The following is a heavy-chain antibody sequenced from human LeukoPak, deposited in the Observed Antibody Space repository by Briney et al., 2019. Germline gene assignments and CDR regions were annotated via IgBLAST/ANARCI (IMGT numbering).Heavy chain of an antibody. D-gene: IGHD5-24*01. J-gene: IGHJ4*02. CDR1: GFTVSDNY. V-gene: IGHV3-53*01. Sequence: GGSLRLSCAASGFTVSDNYMNWVRQAPGKGLEWVSIIYSDDTTSYADSVKGRFTVSRDNSKNTLYLQMSSLRAEDTAVYYCARAGEQRWLQLLAYWGQGTPVTVSS. CDR2: IYSDDTT. CDR3: ARAGEQRWLQLLAY.